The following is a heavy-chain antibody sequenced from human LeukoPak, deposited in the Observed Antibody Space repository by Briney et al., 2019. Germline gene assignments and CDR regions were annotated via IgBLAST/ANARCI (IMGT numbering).Heavy chain of an antibody. CDR1: GGTFSSYA. J-gene: IGHJ4*02. V-gene: IGHV1-69*13. D-gene: IGHD1-26*01. Sequence: SVKVSCKASGGTFSSYAISWVRQAPGQELEWMGGIIPIFGTANYAQKFQGRVTVTADESTSTAYMELSSLRSEDTAVYYCASIIVGASGGYFDYWGQGTLVTVSS. CDR3: ASIIVGASGGYFDY. CDR2: IIPIFGTA.